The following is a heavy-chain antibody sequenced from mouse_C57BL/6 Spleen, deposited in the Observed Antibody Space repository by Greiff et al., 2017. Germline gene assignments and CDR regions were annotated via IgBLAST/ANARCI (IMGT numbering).Heavy chain of an antibody. CDR2: IDPSDSYT. CDR1: GYTFTSYW. V-gene: IGHV1-69*01. CDR3: ARTPSSRGYFDV. Sequence: VQLQQPGAELVMPGASVKLSCKASGYTFTSYWMHWVQQRPGQGLEWIGEIDPSDSYTNYNQKFKGKSTLTVDKSSSTAYMQLSSLTSEDSAVYYCARTPSSRGYFDVWGTGTTVTVSS. J-gene: IGHJ1*03.